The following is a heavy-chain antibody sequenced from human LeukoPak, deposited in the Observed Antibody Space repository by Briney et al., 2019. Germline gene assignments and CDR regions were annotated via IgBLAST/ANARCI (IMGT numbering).Heavy chain of an antibody. D-gene: IGHD2-2*01. J-gene: IGHJ4*02. CDR3: ARDSGGVIVVVPAAFDY. CDR1: GITFSSYG. Sequence: GGSLRLSCAASGITFSSYGMHWVRQAPGKGLEWVAVIWYDGNNKYYADSVKGRFTISRDNSKNTLYLQMNSLRAEDTAVYYCARDSGGVIVVVPAAFDYWGRGTLVTVSS. V-gene: IGHV3-33*01. CDR2: IWYDGNNK.